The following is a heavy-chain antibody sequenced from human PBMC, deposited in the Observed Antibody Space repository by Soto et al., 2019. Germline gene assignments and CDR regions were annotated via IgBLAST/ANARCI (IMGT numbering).Heavy chain of an antibody. D-gene: IGHD3-10*01. CDR1: GFTFSSYA. J-gene: IGHJ6*02. CDR3: ARWGGSGSYSPYSAYGMDF. CDR2: ISYDGSNK. Sequence: GGSLRLSCAASGFTFSSYAMHWVRQAPGKGLEWVAVISYDGSNKYYADSVKGRFTISRDNSKNTMYLQMNSLRAEDTAVYSCARWGGSGSYSPYSAYGMDFWGQGTTATVSS. V-gene: IGHV3-30-3*01.